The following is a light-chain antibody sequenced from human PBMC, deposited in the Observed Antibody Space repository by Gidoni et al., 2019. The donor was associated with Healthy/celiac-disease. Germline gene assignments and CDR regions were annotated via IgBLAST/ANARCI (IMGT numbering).Light chain of an antibody. V-gene: IGLV3-10*01. CDR1: ALPKKY. J-gene: IGLJ3*02. Sequence: SYELTQPPSVAVSPGQTARITCSGDALPKKYAYWYQQKSGQAPVLVIYEDSKRPSGIPERFSGSSSGTMATLTISGAQVEDEADYYCYSTDSSGNHRGYWVFGGGTKLTVL. CDR2: EDS. CDR3: YSTDSSGNHRGYWV.